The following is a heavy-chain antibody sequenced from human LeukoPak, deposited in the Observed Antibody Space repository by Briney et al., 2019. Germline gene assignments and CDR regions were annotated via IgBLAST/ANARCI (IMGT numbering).Heavy chain of an antibody. V-gene: IGHV4-39*01. Sequence: SETLSLTCTVSGGSISSSSYYWGWIRKPPGKGLEWIGSIYYSGSTYYNPSLKSRVTISVDTSKNQFSLKLSSVTAADTAVYYCARHAPRNSGAWFDPWGQGALVTVSS. CDR3: ARHAPRNSGAWFDP. CDR1: GGSISSSSYY. D-gene: IGHD4-23*01. J-gene: IGHJ5*02. CDR2: IYYSGST.